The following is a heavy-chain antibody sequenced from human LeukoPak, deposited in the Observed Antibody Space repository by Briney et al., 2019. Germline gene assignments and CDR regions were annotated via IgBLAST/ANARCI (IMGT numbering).Heavy chain of an antibody. CDR2: IKQDGSDK. CDR1: GFNFRSYW. CDR3: ARKTVVGSYFDY. D-gene: IGHD4-23*01. V-gene: IGHV3-7*03. Sequence: GSLRLFCGTSGFNFRSYWMGWVRQASREGVEGVANIKQDGSDKYYVDSVKGRFTISRDNAKNSLYLQINSLRAEDTAVYYCARKTVVGSYFDYWGQGTPVTVSS. J-gene: IGHJ4*02.